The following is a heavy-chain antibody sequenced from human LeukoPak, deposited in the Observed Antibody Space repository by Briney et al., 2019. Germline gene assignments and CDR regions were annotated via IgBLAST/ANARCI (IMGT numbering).Heavy chain of an antibody. CDR3: GREHSSSWDQFDY. CDR1: GYSFVGYG. V-gene: IGHV1-18*01. Sequence: ASVKVSCKASGYSFVGYGITWVRQAPGQGLEWMGWFNPENGNTNYAQKAQGRVTMTADTSTSTSYMELRSLRSDDTAVYYCGREHSSSWDQFDYWGQGTLVTVSS. J-gene: IGHJ4*02. CDR2: FNPENGNT. D-gene: IGHD6-13*01.